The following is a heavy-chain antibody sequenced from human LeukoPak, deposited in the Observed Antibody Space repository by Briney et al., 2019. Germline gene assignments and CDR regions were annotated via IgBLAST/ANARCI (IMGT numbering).Heavy chain of an antibody. CDR3: ARANFDTGDAFDI. J-gene: IGHJ3*02. Sequence: SETLSLTCTVSGGSISSYYWSWIRQPPGKGLEWIGYIYYSGSTNYNPSLKSRVTISVDTSKNQFSLKLSSVTAADTAVYYCARANFDTGDAFDIWGQGTMVTVSS. D-gene: IGHD3-9*01. CDR1: GGSISSYY. CDR2: IYYSGST. V-gene: IGHV4-59*12.